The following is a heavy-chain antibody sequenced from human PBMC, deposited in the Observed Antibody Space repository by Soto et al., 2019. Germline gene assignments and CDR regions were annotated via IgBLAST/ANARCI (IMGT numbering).Heavy chain of an antibody. CDR2: ISAYHGNT. Sequence: QIQLVQSGAEVKKPGASVKVSCKASGYTFTTHGISWVRQAPGHGLEWMGWISAYHGNTHYAQNFQDRVTMTTDTSTTTAYMEVRSLRSDDTAVYYCSRDYYDSSRYFDSWGQGTLVTVSS. J-gene: IGHJ4*02. CDR1: GYTFTTHG. V-gene: IGHV1-18*04. D-gene: IGHD3-22*01. CDR3: SRDYYDSSRYFDS.